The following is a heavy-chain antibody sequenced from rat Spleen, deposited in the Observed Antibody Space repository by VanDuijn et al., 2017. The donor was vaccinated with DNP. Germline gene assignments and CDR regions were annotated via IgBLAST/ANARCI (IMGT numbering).Heavy chain of an antibody. CDR2: INSAGST. J-gene: IGHJ2*01. Sequence: EVQLQESGPGLVKPSQSLSLTCSVTGYSISSSYRWNWIRKFPGNKLEWMGYINSAGSTHYNPSLKSRISITSDTSKNQFFLQVNSVTTEDTATYYCARGDILRSFDYWGQGVMVTVSS. V-gene: IGHV3-3*01. CDR1: GYSISSSYR. D-gene: IGHD1-6*01. CDR3: ARGDILRSFDY.